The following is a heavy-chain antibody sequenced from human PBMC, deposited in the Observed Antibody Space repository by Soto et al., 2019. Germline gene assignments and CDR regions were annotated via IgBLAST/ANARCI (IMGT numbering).Heavy chain of an antibody. CDR2: ISGSGGST. J-gene: IGHJ6*03. D-gene: IGHD3-10*01. V-gene: IGHV3-23*01. CDR3: AKSLDYYGSEYYYYMDV. CDR1: GFTFSSYA. Sequence: GGSLRLSCAASGFTFSSYAMSWVRQAPGKGLEWVSAISGSGGSTYYADSVKGRFTISRDNSKNTLYLQMNSLRAEDTAVYYCAKSLDYYGSEYYYYMDVWGKGTTVTVSS.